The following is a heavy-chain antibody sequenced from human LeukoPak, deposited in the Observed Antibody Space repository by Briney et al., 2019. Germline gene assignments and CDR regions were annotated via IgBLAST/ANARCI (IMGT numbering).Heavy chain of an antibody. CDR2: ISSSSSTI. CDR1: GFTFSSYS. V-gene: IGHV3-48*01. CDR3: ARVETGPVGATPGSWFDP. D-gene: IGHD1-26*01. J-gene: IGHJ5*02. Sequence: GRSLRLSCAASGFTFSSYSMNWVRQAPGKGLEWVSYISSSSSTIYYADSVKGRFTISRDNAKNSLYLQMNSLRAEDTAVYYCARVETGPVGATPGSWFDPWGQGTLVTVSS.